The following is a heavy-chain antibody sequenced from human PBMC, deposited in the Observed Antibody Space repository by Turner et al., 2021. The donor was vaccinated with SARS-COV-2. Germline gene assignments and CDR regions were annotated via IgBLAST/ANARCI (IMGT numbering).Heavy chain of an antibody. Sequence: QVKLVQSGAEVKKPGSSVKDSCQASGGTLSSYAISWVRQAPGQGLEWMGGIIPILGTVNYAQKFQVRVTITADKSTSTAYMELSSLRSEDTAVYYCARGGITICGVFIIGGYWFDPWGQGTLVTVSS. V-gene: IGHV1-69*06. CDR2: IIPILGTV. J-gene: IGHJ5*02. D-gene: IGHD3-3*01. CDR3: ARGGITICGVFIIGGYWFDP. CDR1: GGTLSSYA.